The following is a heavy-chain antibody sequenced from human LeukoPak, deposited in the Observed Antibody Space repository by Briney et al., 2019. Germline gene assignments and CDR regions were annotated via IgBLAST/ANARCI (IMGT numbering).Heavy chain of an antibody. J-gene: IGHJ4*02. CDR1: GGSISSYY. D-gene: IGHD3-22*01. V-gene: IGHV4-34*01. CDR3: ARVVVITTVVDY. CDR2: INHSGST. Sequence: SETLSLTCTVSGGSISSYYWSWIRQPPGKGLEWIGEINHSGSTNYNPSLKSRVTISVDTSKNQFSLKLSSVTAADTAVYYCARVVVITTVVDYWGQGTLVTVSS.